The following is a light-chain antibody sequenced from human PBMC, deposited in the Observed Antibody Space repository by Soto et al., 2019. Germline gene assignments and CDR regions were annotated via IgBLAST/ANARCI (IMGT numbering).Light chain of an antibody. Sequence: QSVLTQPASVSGSPGQSITITCAGTRSDVGGYNYVSWYQHHPGKAPKLMIFEVSNRPSGVSNRFSGSKSGNTASLTISGLQAEDEAYYYCNSYTSSYSWVFGGGTKVTVL. J-gene: IGLJ3*02. V-gene: IGLV2-14*01. CDR2: EVS. CDR3: NSYTSSYSWV. CDR1: RSDVGGYNY.